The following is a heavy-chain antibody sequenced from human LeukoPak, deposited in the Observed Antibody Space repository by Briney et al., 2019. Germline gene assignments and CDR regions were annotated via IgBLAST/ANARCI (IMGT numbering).Heavy chain of an antibody. J-gene: IGHJ4*02. D-gene: IGHD6-19*01. CDR1: GFTFSSYW. CDR3: AKDHAVAGHDY. CDR2: INSDGSST. Sequence: PGGSLRLSCAASGFTFSSYWMHWVRQAPGKGLVWVSRINSDGSSTSYADSVKGRFTISRDNSKNTLYLQMNSLRAEDTAVYYCAKDHAVAGHDYWGQGTLVTVSS. V-gene: IGHV3-74*01.